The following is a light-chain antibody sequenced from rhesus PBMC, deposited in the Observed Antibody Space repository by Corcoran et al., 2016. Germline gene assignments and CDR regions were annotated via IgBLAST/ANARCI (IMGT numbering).Light chain of an antibody. Sequence: DIQMTQSPSSLSASVGDTVTITCRASQGISNYLAWYQQKPGKAPKPLIYYATNLESGVPSRVSGSGSGTDFPIPISSLQPEDFATYYCQQRNSYPWTFGQGTKVEIK. CDR3: QQRNSYPWT. V-gene: IGKV1S14*01. CDR1: QGISNY. J-gene: IGKJ1*01. CDR2: YAT.